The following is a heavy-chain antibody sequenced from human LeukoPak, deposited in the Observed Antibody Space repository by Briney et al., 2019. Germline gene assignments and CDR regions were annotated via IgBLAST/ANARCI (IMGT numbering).Heavy chain of an antibody. J-gene: IGHJ5*02. V-gene: IGHV4-39*07. CDR2: IYYSGST. D-gene: IGHD3-10*01. CDR3: ARDLLWFGELRWFDP. Sequence: SETLSLTCTVSGGSISSSSYYWGWIRQPPGKGLEWIGSIYYSGSTYYNPSLKSRVTISVDTSKNQFSLKLSSVTAADTAVYYCARDLLWFGELRWFDPWGQGTLDTVSS. CDR1: GGSISSSSYY.